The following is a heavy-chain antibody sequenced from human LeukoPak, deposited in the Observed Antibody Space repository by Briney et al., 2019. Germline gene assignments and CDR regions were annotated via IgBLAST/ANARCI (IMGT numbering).Heavy chain of an antibody. CDR1: GFTLSSYW. Sequence: AGGSLRLSCAASGFTLSSYWMHWVRQAPGKGLVWVSRINSDGDSTTYADSVKGRFTISRDNAKSTLYLQMNSLRAEDTAVYYCARGKYDSSPFLQHWGQGTLVTVSS. J-gene: IGHJ1*01. CDR3: ARGKYDSSPFLQH. CDR2: INSDGDST. D-gene: IGHD3-22*01. V-gene: IGHV3-74*01.